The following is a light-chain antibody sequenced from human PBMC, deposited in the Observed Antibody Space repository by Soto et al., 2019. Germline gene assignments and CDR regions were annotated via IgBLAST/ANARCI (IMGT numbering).Light chain of an antibody. CDR2: DAS. J-gene: IGKJ1*01. CDR1: QSASMW. CDR3: QQYNTYLTWT. V-gene: IGKV1-5*01. Sequence: DTQMTQSPSTLSASVGDRVTITCRASQSASMWLAWFQQKPGRAPRLLIYDASTLESGVPSRFSGSGSRTEFTLTIDSLQPEDAATYYCQQYNTYLTWTFGQGTKVEIK.